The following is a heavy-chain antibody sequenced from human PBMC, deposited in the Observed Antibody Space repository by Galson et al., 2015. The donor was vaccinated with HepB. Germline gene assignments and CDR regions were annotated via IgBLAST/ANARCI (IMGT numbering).Heavy chain of an antibody. V-gene: IGHV1-69*05. CDR2: IIPIFGTA. CDR1: GGTFSSYA. J-gene: IGHJ4*02. D-gene: IGHD2-21*01. CDR3: VRGGGD. Sequence: SVKVSCKASGGTFSSYAISWVRQAPGQGLEWMGGIIPIFGTANYAQKLQGRVTLTRNTAISTAYMDLSSLTYEDTAVYYCVRGGGDWGQGTLVTVSS.